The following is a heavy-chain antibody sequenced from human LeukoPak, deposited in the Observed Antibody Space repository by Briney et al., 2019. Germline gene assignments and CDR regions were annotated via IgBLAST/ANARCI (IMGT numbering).Heavy chain of an antibody. V-gene: IGHV1-8*01. CDR3: ARGTAMVAGYYYYYYMDV. D-gene: IGHD5-18*01. CDR2: MSPISGNT. J-gene: IGHJ6*03. Sequence: GASVKVSRKASGYTFTSYDINWVRQATGQGLEWMRWMSPISGNTGYAQKFQGRVTMTRNTSISTAYMELSSLRSEDTAVYYCARGTAMVAGYYYYYYMDVWGKGTTVTVSS. CDR1: GYTFTSYD.